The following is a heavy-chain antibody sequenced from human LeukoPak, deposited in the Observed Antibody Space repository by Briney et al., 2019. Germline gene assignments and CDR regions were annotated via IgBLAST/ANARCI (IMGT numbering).Heavy chain of an antibody. D-gene: IGHD6-19*01. V-gene: IGHV1-69*01. CDR1: GGTFSSYA. CDR2: IIPIFGTA. J-gene: IGHJ4*02. CDR3: ARGGSSGPFDY. Sequence: SVNVSCKASGGTFSSYAISWVRQAPGQGLEWMGGIIPIFGTANYAQKLQGRVTITADESTSTAYMELSSLKSEDTAVYYCARGGSSGPFDYWGQGTLVTVSS.